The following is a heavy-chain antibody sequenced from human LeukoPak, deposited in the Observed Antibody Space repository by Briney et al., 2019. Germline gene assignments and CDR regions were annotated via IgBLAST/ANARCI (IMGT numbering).Heavy chain of an antibody. CDR3: GREGGRDGYFDY. Sequence: ASVKLSCKASGGTFSSYAISWVRQAPGQGLEWMGGIIPIFGKANYAQKFQGRVTITTDESTSTAYMELSSLRSEDTGVYYCGREGGRDGYFDYWGQGTLVTVSS. J-gene: IGHJ4*02. V-gene: IGHV1-69*05. CDR2: IIPIFGKA. D-gene: IGHD5-24*01. CDR1: GGTFSSYA.